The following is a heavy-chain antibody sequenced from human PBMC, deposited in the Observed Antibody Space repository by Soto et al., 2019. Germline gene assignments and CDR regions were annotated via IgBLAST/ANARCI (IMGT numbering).Heavy chain of an antibody. CDR2: ISYDGSNK. V-gene: IGHV3-30-3*01. CDR1: GFTFSSYA. J-gene: IGHJ6*02. D-gene: IGHD1-1*01. CDR3: ARDKTTQYYYYYYGMDV. Sequence: QVQLVESGGGVVQPGRSLRLSCAASGFTFSSYAMHWVRQAPGKGLEWVAVISYDGSNKYYADSVKGRFTISRDNSKNTLYLQMNSLRAEDTAVYYCARDKTTQYYYYYYGMDVWGQGTTLTVSS.